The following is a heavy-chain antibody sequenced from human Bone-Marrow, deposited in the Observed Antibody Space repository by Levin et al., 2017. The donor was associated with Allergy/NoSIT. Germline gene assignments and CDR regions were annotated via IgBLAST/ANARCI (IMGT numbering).Heavy chain of an antibody. Sequence: PGGSLRLSCAASGFTFTTHWMHWVRQAPGKGLVWVSRINTDGSNTVYADSVKGRFTISRDNAKNTLYLQMNSLRAEDTAVYYCTRAGPGSGTYPTIYLQHWGQGTLVTVSS. CDR1: GFTFTTHW. D-gene: IGHD3-10*01. CDR3: TRAGPGSGTYPTIYLQH. J-gene: IGHJ1*01. V-gene: IGHV3-74*01. CDR2: INTDGSNT.